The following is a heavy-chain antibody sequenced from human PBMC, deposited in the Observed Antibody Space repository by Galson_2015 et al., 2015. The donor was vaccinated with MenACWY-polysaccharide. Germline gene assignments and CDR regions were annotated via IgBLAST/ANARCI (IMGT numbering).Heavy chain of an antibody. CDR3: ARIRDGVSSSWYLDY. Sequence: PALVKPTQTLTLTCTVSGFSLSNARMGVSWIRQPPGKALEWLAHIFSNDEKSYRTSLKSRLTISKDTSKSQVVLTMTNMDPVDTATYYCARIRDGVSSSWYLDYWGQGTLVTVSS. V-gene: IGHV2-26*01. CDR2: IFSNDEK. CDR1: GFSLSNARMG. D-gene: IGHD6-13*01. J-gene: IGHJ4*02.